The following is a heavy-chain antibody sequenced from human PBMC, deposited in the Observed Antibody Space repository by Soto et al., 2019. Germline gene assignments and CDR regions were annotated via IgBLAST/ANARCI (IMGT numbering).Heavy chain of an antibody. CDR2: IYSGGST. V-gene: IGHV3-66*01. CDR1: GFTVSTKY. Sequence: EVQLVESGGGLVQPGGSLRLSCAASGFTVSTKYMSWVRQAPGKGLEWVSVIYSGGSTFYADSVRGRFTISRDNSKNNVNLQMNSLSAEDTALYYCARDPWAADYWGQGTLVTVSS. CDR3: ARDPWAADY. D-gene: IGHD3-16*01. J-gene: IGHJ4*02.